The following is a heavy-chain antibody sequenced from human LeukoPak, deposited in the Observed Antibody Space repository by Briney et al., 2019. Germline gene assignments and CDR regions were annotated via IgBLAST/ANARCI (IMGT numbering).Heavy chain of an antibody. V-gene: IGHV1-18*01. Sequence: ASVKVSCKASGYTFTSYGISWVRQAPGQGLEWMGWISAYNGNTNYAQKLQGRVTMTTDTSTSTAYMELRSLRSDDTAVYYCARGSGGVKGGSYSYYFDYWGQGTLVTASS. CDR1: GYTFTSYG. J-gene: IGHJ4*02. CDR3: ARGSGGVKGGSYSYYFDY. CDR2: ISAYNGNT. D-gene: IGHD1-26*01.